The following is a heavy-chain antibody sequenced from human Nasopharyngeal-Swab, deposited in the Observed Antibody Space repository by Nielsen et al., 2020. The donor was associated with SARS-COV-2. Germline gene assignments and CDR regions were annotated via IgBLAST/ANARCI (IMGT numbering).Heavy chain of an antibody. Sequence: SVKVSCKASGGTFSSYAISWVRQAPGQGLEWMGGVIPIFGTANYAQKFQGRVTITADESTSTAYMELSSLRSEDTAVYYCARDQAGGGVLGYWGQGTLVTVSS. CDR1: GGTFSSYA. CDR2: VIPIFGTA. J-gene: IGHJ4*02. D-gene: IGHD2-8*02. V-gene: IGHV1-69*13. CDR3: ARDQAGGGVLGY.